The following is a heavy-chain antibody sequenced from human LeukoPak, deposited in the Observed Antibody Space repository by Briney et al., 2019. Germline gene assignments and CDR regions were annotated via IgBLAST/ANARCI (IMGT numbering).Heavy chain of an antibody. J-gene: IGHJ5*02. V-gene: IGHV4-34*01. Sequence: PSETLSLTCAVYGGSFSGYYWSWIRQPPGKGLEWIGEINHSGSTNYNPSLKSRVTISVDTCKNQFSLKLSSVTAADTAVYYCARLYSSSWYWSWFDPWGQGTLVTVSS. CDR2: INHSGST. D-gene: IGHD6-13*01. CDR1: GGSFSGYY. CDR3: ARLYSSSWYWSWFDP.